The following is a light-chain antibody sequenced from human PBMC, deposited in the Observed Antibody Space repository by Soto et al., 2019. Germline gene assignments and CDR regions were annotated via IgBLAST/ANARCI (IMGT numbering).Light chain of an antibody. CDR1: QSVDSSY. Sequence: EIVLTQSPGTLSLSPGERATLSGRASQSVDSSYLAWYQQKPGQAPRPLIYGASSRATGIPDRFSGSGSGTDFTLTISRLEPEDFAVYYCQQYGSSYTFGQGTKLEIK. CDR2: GAS. V-gene: IGKV3-20*01. J-gene: IGKJ2*01. CDR3: QQYGSSYT.